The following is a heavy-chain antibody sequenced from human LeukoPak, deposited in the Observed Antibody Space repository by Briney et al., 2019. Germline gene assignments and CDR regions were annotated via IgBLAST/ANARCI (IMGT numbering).Heavy chain of an antibody. CDR2: INHSGST. CDR3: ASSVIQLWTPFDY. V-gene: IGHV4-34*01. CDR1: GGSFSGYY. Sequence: SETLSLTCAVYGGSFSGYYWSWIRQPPGKWLEWIGEINHSGSTNYNPSLKSRVTISVDTSKNQFSLKLSSVTAADTAVYYCASSVIQLWTPFDYWGQGTLVTVSS. D-gene: IGHD5-18*01. J-gene: IGHJ4*02.